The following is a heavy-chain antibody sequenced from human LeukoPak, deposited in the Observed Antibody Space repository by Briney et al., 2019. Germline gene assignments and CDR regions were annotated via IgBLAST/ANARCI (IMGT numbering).Heavy chain of an antibody. Sequence: ASVKVSCKASGYTFTGYYMHWVRQAPGQGLEWMGRINPNSGGTNYAQKFQGRVTMTRDTSISTAYMELSRLRSDDTAVYYCASPRGRDGYNYGFLDYWGQGTLVTVSS. V-gene: IGHV1-2*06. CDR1: GYTFTGYY. J-gene: IGHJ4*02. CDR2: INPNSGGT. D-gene: IGHD5-24*01. CDR3: ASPRGRDGYNYGFLDY.